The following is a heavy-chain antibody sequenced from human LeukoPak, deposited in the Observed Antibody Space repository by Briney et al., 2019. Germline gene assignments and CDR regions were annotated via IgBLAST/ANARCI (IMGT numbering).Heavy chain of an antibody. Sequence: ASVKVSCKASGYTFTGYYMHWVRQAPGQGLEWMGWINPNSGGTNYAQKFQGRVTMTRDTSISTAYMELSRLRSDDTAVYYCARVHCSGGSCYLGGFDYWGQGTLVTVSS. CDR1: GYTFTGYY. D-gene: IGHD2-15*01. CDR2: INPNSGGT. V-gene: IGHV1-2*02. J-gene: IGHJ4*02. CDR3: ARVHCSGGSCYLGGFDY.